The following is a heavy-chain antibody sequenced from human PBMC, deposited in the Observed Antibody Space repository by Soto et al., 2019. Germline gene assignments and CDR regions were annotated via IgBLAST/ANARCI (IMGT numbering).Heavy chain of an antibody. Sequence: QVQLQESDPGLVRPSQTLSLTCTVSGVSISVEHYHWTWIRQPPGNGLEWIVYIHYSGSVYYNPSLQRRLSMSVHTSKNLFSLKLASVTAADTAVYFCVREDDGGDRDYYGLDVWGQGTTVTVSS. CDR1: GVSISVEHYH. J-gene: IGHJ6*02. CDR3: VREDDGGDRDYYGLDV. CDR2: IHYSGSV. V-gene: IGHV4-30-4*01. D-gene: IGHD2-21*02.